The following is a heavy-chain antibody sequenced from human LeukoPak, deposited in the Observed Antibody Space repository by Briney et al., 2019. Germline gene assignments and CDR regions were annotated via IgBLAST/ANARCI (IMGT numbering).Heavy chain of an antibody. CDR3: ARREGYYYGSGNAFDI. D-gene: IGHD3-10*01. J-gene: IGHJ3*02. Sequence: PSETLSLTCTVSGGSISSSSYYWGWIRQPPGKGLEWIGGIYYSGSTYYNPSLKSRVTISVDTSKNQFSLKLSSVTAADTAVYYCARREGYYYGSGNAFDIWGQGTMVTVSS. V-gene: IGHV4-39*01. CDR2: IYYSGST. CDR1: GGSISSSSYY.